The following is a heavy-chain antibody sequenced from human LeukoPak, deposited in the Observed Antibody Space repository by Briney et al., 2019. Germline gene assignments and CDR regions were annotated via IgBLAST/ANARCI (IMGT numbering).Heavy chain of an antibody. D-gene: IGHD6-13*01. CDR3: ARGEQQLFPFDY. CDR1: GFTFCSYE. J-gene: IGHJ4*02. Sequence: GGSLRLSCAASGFTFCSYEMNWVRQAPGKGLEWVSYVSSSGSTIYYADSVKGRFTISRDNAKNSLYLQMNSLRAEDTAVYYCARGEQQLFPFDYWGQGTLVTVSS. CDR2: VSSSGSTI. V-gene: IGHV3-48*03.